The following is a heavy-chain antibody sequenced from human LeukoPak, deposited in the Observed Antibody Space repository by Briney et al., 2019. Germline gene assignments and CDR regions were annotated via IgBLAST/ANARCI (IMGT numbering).Heavy chain of an antibody. V-gene: IGHV4-61*09. Sequence: PSQTLSLTCTVSGGSISSGNYYWSWIRQPAGKGLEWIGHIYTSGTTNYNPSLKSRVTISIHTSKKQFSLKLKSVTSADTAVYYCARMVGQLIEYYFDYWGRGTLVTVSS. D-gene: IGHD1/OR15-1a*01. CDR3: ARMVGQLIEYYFDY. J-gene: IGHJ4*02. CDR1: GGSISSGNYY. CDR2: IYTSGTT.